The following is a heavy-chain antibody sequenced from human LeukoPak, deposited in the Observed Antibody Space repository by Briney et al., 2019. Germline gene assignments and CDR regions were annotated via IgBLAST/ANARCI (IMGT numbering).Heavy chain of an antibody. CDR2: IYSGGST. CDR3: AKDLADTAMAR. V-gene: IGHV3-53*01. Sequence: GGSLRLSCAASGFTVSSNYMSRVRQAPGKGLEWVSVIYSGGSTYYADSVKGRFTISRDNSKNTLYLQMNSLRAEDTAVYYCAKDLADTAMARWGQGTLVTVSS. J-gene: IGHJ4*02. D-gene: IGHD5-18*01. CDR1: GFTVSSNY.